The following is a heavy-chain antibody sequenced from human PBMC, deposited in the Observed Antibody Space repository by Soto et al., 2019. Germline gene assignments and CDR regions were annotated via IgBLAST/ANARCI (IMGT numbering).Heavy chain of an antibody. J-gene: IGHJ4*02. D-gene: IGHD5-18*01. V-gene: IGHV1-69*12. CDR3: ARGHPNVDTAMVFFDY. CDR1: GGTFSSYA. CDR2: IIAIFGTA. Sequence: QVQLVQSGAEVKKPGSSVKVSCKASGGTFSSYAISWVRQAPGQGLDWMGGIIAIFGTANYAQKFHGRVTITADESTSTDYVELGSLRSEDTAVYCCARGHPNVDTAMVFFDYWGQGTLVTVSS.